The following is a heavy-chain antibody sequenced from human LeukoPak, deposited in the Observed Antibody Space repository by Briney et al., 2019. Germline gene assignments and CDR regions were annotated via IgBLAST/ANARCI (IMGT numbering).Heavy chain of an antibody. CDR3: ARTLTDFWSAYGH. CDR1: GGTFSSNY. D-gene: IGHD3-3*01. Sequence: SETLSLTCSISGGTFSSNYWGWIRQPAGKGLEWIGQIYSSGNANYNPSLKSRVTISVDKSKNQFFLNLGSVTAADTAVYYCARTLTDFWSAYGHWGQGTLVSVSS. J-gene: IGHJ4*02. V-gene: IGHV4-4*07. CDR2: IYSSGNA.